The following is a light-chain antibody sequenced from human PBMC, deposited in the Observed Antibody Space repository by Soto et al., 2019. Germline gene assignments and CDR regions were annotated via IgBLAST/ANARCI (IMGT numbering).Light chain of an antibody. Sequence: QSVLTQPASVSGSPGQSIPISCTVTSSDVGGYNYVSWYQQHPGKAPKLIIYEVTNRPSGISDRFSGSKSGDTASLTISGLQAEDEADYFCFSKISGFVYGFGTGTKVTVL. CDR1: SSDVGGYNY. J-gene: IGLJ1*01. CDR3: FSKISGFVYG. CDR2: EVT. V-gene: IGLV2-14*01.